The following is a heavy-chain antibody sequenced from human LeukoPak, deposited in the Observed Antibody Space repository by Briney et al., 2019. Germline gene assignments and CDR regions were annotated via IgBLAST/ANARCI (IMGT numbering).Heavy chain of an antibody. CDR3: AKNTIFGVVGYFDY. V-gene: IGHV3-23*01. CDR2: ISDSGGST. Sequence: GGSLRLSCAASGFTFSSYAMSWVRQAPGKGLEWVSAISDSGGSTYYADSVKGRFTISRDNSKNTLYLQMNSLRAEDTAVYYCAKNTIFGVVGYFDYWGQGTLVTVSS. J-gene: IGHJ4*02. CDR1: GFTFSSYA. D-gene: IGHD3-3*01.